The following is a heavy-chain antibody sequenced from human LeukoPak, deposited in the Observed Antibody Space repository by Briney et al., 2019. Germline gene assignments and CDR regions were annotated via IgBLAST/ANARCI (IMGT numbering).Heavy chain of an antibody. D-gene: IGHD6-13*01. CDR1: GYTFTGYY. Sequence: SVKVSCKASGYTFTGYYMHWVRQAPGQGLEWMGRIIPIFGTANYAQKFQGRVTITTDESTSTAYMELSSLRSEDTAVYYCARDGLTAAGRKAGFDYWGQGTLVTVSS. CDR3: ARDGLTAAGRKAGFDY. CDR2: IIPIFGTA. V-gene: IGHV1-69*05. J-gene: IGHJ4*02.